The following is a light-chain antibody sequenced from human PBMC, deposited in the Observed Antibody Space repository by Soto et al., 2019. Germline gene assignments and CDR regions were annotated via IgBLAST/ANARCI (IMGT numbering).Light chain of an antibody. V-gene: IGLV7-46*01. J-gene: IGLJ1*01. CDR1: TGPVTNGHF. Sequence: QAVVTQDPSLTVSPGGKVPLPCGSTTGPVTNGHFPYWFQQKPGQAPRPLIYDTDNKHPWTPARFSASLLGDKAALTLSGALPEDEADYYCLLSYTGRLYVFGPGTKVTVL. CDR2: DTD. CDR3: LLSYTGRLYV.